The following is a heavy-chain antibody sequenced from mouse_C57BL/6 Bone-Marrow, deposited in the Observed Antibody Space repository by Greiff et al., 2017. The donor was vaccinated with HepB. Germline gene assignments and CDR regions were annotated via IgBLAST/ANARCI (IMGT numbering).Heavy chain of an antibody. CDR3: ARIYVDV. V-gene: IGHV1-55*01. CDR2: IYPGSGST. D-gene: IGHD2-3*01. J-gene: IGHJ1*03. CDR1: GYTFTSYW. Sequence: QVQLQQPGAELVKPGDTVKMTCKASGYTFTSYWLNWVKQRPGQGLEWIGEIYPGSGSTNNNEKIKSKGTLTVDTSASTAYMQLSSLTSEDSADYCCARIYVDVWGTGTTVTVSS.